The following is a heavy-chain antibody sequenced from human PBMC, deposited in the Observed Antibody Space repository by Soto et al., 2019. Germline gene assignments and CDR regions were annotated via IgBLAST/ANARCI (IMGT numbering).Heavy chain of an antibody. D-gene: IGHD2-2*01. CDR2: INPNSGGT. CDR1: GYTFTVKY. J-gene: IGHJ3*02. CDR3: ARDFGYCSSTSCYYDAFDI. V-gene: IGHV1-2*04. Sequence: ASVKASSKAPGYTFTVKYMQWVRQAQEQGLEWMGWINPNSGGTNYAQKFQGWVTMTRDTSISTAYMELSRLRSDDTAVYYCARDFGYCSSTSCYYDAFDIWGQGTMVTVSS.